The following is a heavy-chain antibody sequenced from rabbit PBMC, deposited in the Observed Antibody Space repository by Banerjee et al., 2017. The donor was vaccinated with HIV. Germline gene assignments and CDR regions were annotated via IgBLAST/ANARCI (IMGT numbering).Heavy chain of an antibody. J-gene: IGHJ4*01. CDR1: GIDFSLYY. V-gene: IGHV1S43*01. CDR2: IDPIFGST. Sequence: QEQLVESGGGLVKPGGTLTLTCKASGIDFSLYYMSWVRQAPGKGLEWIGYIDPIFGSTYYATWVDGRFTISSHNAQNTLYLQLNSLTAADTATYFCTREGGLWGPGTLVTVS. CDR3: TREGGL.